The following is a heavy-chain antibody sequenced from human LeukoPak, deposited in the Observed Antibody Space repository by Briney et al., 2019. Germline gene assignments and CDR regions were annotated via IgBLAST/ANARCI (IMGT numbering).Heavy chain of an antibody. Sequence: RGESLQISCKGSGYIFTSYWIGWVRQMPGKGLEWMGIISPGDSDTAYSPSFQGQVTISADKSINTAYLQWSSLKASDTAMYYCARRNGYNAGALDFDYWGQGTLVTVSS. CDR3: ARRNGYNAGALDFDY. CDR2: ISPGDSDT. V-gene: IGHV5-51*01. CDR1: GYIFTSYW. D-gene: IGHD5-24*01. J-gene: IGHJ4*02.